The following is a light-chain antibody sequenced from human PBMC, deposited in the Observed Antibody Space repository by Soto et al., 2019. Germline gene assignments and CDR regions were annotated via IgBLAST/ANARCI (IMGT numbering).Light chain of an antibody. Sequence: EIVLTQSPVTLSLSPGERATLSCRASQSLSSYLAWYQQRPGQAPRLLIYDASNRATGIPARFSGSGSGTDFTLTISSLEPEDFAVYYCQHRSNWPPYTFGQGTKVDIK. CDR1: QSLSSY. CDR3: QHRSNWPPYT. V-gene: IGKV3-11*01. J-gene: IGKJ2*01. CDR2: DAS.